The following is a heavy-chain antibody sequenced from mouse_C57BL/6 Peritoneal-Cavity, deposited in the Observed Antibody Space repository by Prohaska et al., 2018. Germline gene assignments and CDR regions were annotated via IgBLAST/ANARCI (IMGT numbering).Heavy chain of an antibody. CDR3: AREGSNYGFAY. CDR1: GYTFTSYW. J-gene: IGHJ3*01. CDR2: IDPSDSET. Sequence: QVQLQQPGAELVGPGSSVKLSCKASGYTFTSYWMHWVKQRPIQGLEWIGNIDPSDSETHYNQKFKDKATLTVDKSSSTAYMQLSSLTSEDSAVYYCAREGSNYGFAYWGQGTLVTVSA. V-gene: IGHV1-52*01. D-gene: IGHD2-5*01.